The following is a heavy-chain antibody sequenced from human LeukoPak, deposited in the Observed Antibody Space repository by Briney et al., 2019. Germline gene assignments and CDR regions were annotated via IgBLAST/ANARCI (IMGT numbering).Heavy chain of an antibody. CDR3: ARGLYDTSGYYLSYFDY. V-gene: IGHV4-59*01. CDR2: ISYSGST. CDR1: GGSISTYS. Sequence: ASETLSLTCTVSGGSISTYSWNCIRQPPGKGLEWIGYISYSGSTDYNPSLKSRVTISVDTSKNQFSLKLSSLIAADTAVYYCARGLYDTSGYYLSYFDYWGQGTLVTVSS. J-gene: IGHJ4*02. D-gene: IGHD3-22*01.